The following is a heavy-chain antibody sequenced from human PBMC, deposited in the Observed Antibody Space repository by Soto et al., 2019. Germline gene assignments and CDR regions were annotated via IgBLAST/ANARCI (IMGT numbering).Heavy chain of an antibody. CDR3: ARLIGNSWLDS. Sequence: PSQTLSLTCAISWDSVSTNSATCDWIRQSPSRGLEWLGRTYYRSKWYNDYAVSVEGRITINPDTSNNQVSLQLNSVTPDDTAVYYCARLIGNSWLDSWGQGTLVTVSS. CDR1: WDSVSTNSAT. CDR2: TYYRSKWYN. D-gene: IGHD2-8*01. V-gene: IGHV6-1*01. J-gene: IGHJ5*01.